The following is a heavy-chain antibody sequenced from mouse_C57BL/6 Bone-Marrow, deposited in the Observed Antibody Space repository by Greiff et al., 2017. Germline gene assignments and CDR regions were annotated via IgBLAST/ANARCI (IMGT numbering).Heavy chain of an antibody. J-gene: IGHJ3*01. CDR1: GFTFSSYA. CDR2: ISDGGSYT. D-gene: IGHD2-4*01. V-gene: IGHV5-4*01. Sequence: EVKLQESGGGLVKPGGSLKLSCAASGFTFSSYAMSWVRQTPEKRLEWVATISDGGSYTYYPDNVKGRFTISRDNAKNNLYLQMSHLKSEDTAMYYCAREDYYDYDGGFAYWGQGTLVTVSA. CDR3: AREDYYDYDGGFAY.